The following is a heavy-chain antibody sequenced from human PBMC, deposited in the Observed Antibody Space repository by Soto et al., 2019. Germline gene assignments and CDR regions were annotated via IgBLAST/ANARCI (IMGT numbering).Heavy chain of an antibody. V-gene: IGHV3-30*18. D-gene: IGHD4-4*01. J-gene: IGHJ4*02. CDR3: AKDRGLNDYSNDHFNH. CDR1: GFSFSNYG. Sequence: GGSLRLSCAASGFSFSNYGIHWVRQAPGKGLEWVAFISNDATKKYYADSLKGRFTISRDNSKNTLYLQMDSLRADDTAVYYCAKDRGLNDYSNDHFNHWGQGILVTVSS. CDR2: ISNDATKK.